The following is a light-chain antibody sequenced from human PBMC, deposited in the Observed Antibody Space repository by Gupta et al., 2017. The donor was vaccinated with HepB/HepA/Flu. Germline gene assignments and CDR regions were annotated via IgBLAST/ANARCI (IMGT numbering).Light chain of an antibody. CDR1: SHTVGNQG. CDR2: QNH. Sequence: QPRLPQLPSVSTYLRHTATLTCTGNSHTVGNQGGAWLQHYQGHPPTPLTDQNHNPAPVNPERFSASGSVNTASLTITGRQPEDEADYYCLTWDTNVRDVLFGGGTTLTVL. V-gene: IGLV10-54*01. J-gene: IGLJ2*01. CDR3: LTWDTNVRDVL.